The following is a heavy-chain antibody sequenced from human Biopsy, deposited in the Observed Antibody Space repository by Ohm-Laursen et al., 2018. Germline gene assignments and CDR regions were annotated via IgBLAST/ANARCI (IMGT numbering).Heavy chain of an antibody. CDR3: ARRGSGGRSFDY. V-gene: IGHV4-59*08. Sequence: GTLSLTCTVSGDSINSSYWSWIRQPPGKGLEWIGFISNSGNTNYNPSLKSRVTISVDTSKNQISLKQGSVTVADTAVFYCARRGSGGRSFDYWGQGSLVTVSS. CDR2: ISNSGNT. CDR1: GDSINSSY. J-gene: IGHJ4*02. D-gene: IGHD2-15*01.